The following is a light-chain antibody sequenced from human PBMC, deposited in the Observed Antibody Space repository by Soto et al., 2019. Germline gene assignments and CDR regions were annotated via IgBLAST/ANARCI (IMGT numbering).Light chain of an antibody. CDR1: SSNIGAGSD. CDR2: GNT. Sequence: QSVLTQPPSVSGAPGQRVTISCTGSSSNIGAGSDVHWYQQVPGTAPKLLINGNTNRPSGVPDRFSGSKSGTSASLAITGLQAGDEADYYCQSYDSSLSVWMFGGGTKVTVL. V-gene: IGLV1-40*01. CDR3: QSYDSSLSVWM. J-gene: IGLJ3*02.